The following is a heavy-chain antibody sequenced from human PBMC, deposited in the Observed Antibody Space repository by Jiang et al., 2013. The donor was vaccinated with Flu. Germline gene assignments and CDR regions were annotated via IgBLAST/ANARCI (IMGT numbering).Heavy chain of an antibody. J-gene: IGHJ4*02. CDR2: TYYRSKWYN. Sequence: IRQSPSRGLEWLGRTYYRSKWYNDYAVSVKSRITINPDTSKNQFSLQLNSVTPEDTAVYYCARGGTTVNYYFDYWGQGTLVTVSS. V-gene: IGHV6-1*01. D-gene: IGHD4-17*01. CDR3: ARGGTTVNYYFDY.